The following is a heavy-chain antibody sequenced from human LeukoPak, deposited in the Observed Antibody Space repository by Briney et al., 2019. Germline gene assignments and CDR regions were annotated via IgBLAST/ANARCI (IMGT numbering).Heavy chain of an antibody. V-gene: IGHV3-23*01. Sequence: GGSLRLSCGASAFIFENYAMSWVRQAPGKGLEWVSTISPTGSHTFYSDSVKGRYDISRDNSKNTLYLQMNSLRAEDTAVYYCARDRPGDGFNPDWGQGTLVTVSS. CDR2: ISPTGSHT. CDR1: AFIFENYA. CDR3: ARDRPGDGFNPD. J-gene: IGHJ4*02. D-gene: IGHD5-24*01.